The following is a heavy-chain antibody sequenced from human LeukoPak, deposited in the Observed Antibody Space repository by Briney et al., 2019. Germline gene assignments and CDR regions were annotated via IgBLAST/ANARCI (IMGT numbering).Heavy chain of an antibody. V-gene: IGHV1-18*01. J-gene: IGHJ4*02. Sequence: ASVKVSCKASGYTFTSYGISWVRQAPGQGLEWMGWISVYNGNTNYAQKLQGRVTKHIDTSESTAHMELRTLRSDDTGEYYCARYWENGDGYNFGDYFDYWGQGTLVTVSS. CDR1: GYTFTSYG. D-gene: IGHD5-24*01. CDR2: ISVYNGNT. CDR3: ARYWENGDGYNFGDYFDY.